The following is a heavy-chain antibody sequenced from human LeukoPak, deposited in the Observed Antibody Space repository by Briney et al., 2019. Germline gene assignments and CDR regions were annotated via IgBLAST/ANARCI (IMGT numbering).Heavy chain of an antibody. V-gene: IGHV3-11*01. Sequence: GGSLRLSCAASGFTFSDYYMSWIRQVPGKGLEWVSYISSSGSTIYYADSVKGRFTISRDNAKNSLYLQMNSLRAEDTAVYYCAREIDDYGGNSGALDIWGQGTMVTVSS. CDR3: AREIDDYGGNSGALDI. CDR1: GFTFSDYY. D-gene: IGHD4-23*01. CDR2: ISSSGSTI. J-gene: IGHJ3*02.